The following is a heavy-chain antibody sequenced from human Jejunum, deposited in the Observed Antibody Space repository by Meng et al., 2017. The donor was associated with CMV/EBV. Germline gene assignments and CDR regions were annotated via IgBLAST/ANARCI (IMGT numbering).Heavy chain of an antibody. CDR2: ISGNGRSDYI. D-gene: IGHD3-10*01. J-gene: IGHJ4*02. V-gene: IGHV3-21*01. CDR3: ARDYGSGTTGVFDY. Sequence: GFTFNMYSVNWVRQAPGKGVEWVSSISGNGRSDYIYYTDSVKGRFTISRDNTKNSLYLQMNTLRVEDTAVYYCARDYGSGTTGVFDYWGQGTLVTVSS. CDR1: GFTFNMYS.